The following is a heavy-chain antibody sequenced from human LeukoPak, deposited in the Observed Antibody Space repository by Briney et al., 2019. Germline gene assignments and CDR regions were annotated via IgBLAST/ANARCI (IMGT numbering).Heavy chain of an antibody. D-gene: IGHD6-19*01. V-gene: IGHV1-2*02. CDR1: GYTFTGYY. Sequence: ASVKVSCKASGYTFTGYYMHWVRQAPGQGLEWVGWINPNSGGTNYAQKFQGRVTMTRDTSISTAYMELSRLRSDDTAVYYCARDQWLGYYFDYWGQGTLVTVSS. CDR3: ARDQWLGYYFDY. J-gene: IGHJ4*02. CDR2: INPNSGGT.